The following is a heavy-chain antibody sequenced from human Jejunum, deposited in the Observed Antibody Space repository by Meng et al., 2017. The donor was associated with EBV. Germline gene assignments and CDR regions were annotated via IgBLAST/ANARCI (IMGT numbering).Heavy chain of an antibody. CDR2: IHHSGRT. CDR3: ASVGYYDSSGYFTDY. V-gene: IGHV4-4*02. Sequence: QVQLQESGPGLVKPSGTLSLPCAVSGGSIPSTNWWSWVRQPPGKGLEWIGEIHHSGRTNYNPSLKSRVTISVDKSKNQFSLELSSVTAADTAVYFCASVGYYDSSGYFTDYWGQGTLVTVSS. D-gene: IGHD3-22*01. CDR1: GGSIPSTNW. J-gene: IGHJ4*02.